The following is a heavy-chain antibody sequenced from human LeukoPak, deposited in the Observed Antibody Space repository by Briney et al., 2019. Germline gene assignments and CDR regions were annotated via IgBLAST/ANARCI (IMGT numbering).Heavy chain of an antibody. D-gene: IGHD2-21*02. J-gene: IGHJ3*02. Sequence: GASVTVSFKSSGYTFTSYGISWARQAPGQGLEWTGWISAYNGNTNYAQKLQGRVTMTTDTSTSTAYMELRSLRSDDTAVYYCARDYCGGDCYSADDAFDIWGQGTMVTVSS. CDR2: ISAYNGNT. CDR3: ARDYCGGDCYSADDAFDI. V-gene: IGHV1-18*01. CDR1: GYTFTSYG.